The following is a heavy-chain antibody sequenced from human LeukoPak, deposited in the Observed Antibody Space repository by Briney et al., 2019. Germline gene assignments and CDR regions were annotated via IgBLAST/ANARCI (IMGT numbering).Heavy chain of an antibody. Sequence: PGGSLTLSCAASGFTFDDYGTHWVRPAPGQGLEWVSGITWNSGSIGYADSVKGRFTLSRDTAKNSLYLQMNSLRAEDTGLYYCAKDIRAHCSSTSCSPFDYWGQGTLVTVSS. CDR2: ITWNSGSI. V-gene: IGHV3-9*01. CDR1: GFTFDDYG. D-gene: IGHD2-2*01. J-gene: IGHJ4*02. CDR3: AKDIRAHCSSTSCSPFDY.